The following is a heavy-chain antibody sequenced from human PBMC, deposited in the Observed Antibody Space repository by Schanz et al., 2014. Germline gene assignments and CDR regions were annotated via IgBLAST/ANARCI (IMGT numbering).Heavy chain of an antibody. Sequence: QVQLLQSGAEVKKPGASVKVSCKASGYTFTGYYMHWVRQAPGQGLEWMGRINPNSGGTNYAQKFQGRVTMTRDTSISTAYMDLSSLRSDDTAVYYCARDIQYHYDTSGPVGAFDIWGQGTVVTVSS. V-gene: IGHV1-2*02. CDR1: GYTFTGYY. J-gene: IGHJ3*02. D-gene: IGHD3-22*01. CDR2: INPNSGGT. CDR3: ARDIQYHYDTSGPVGAFDI.